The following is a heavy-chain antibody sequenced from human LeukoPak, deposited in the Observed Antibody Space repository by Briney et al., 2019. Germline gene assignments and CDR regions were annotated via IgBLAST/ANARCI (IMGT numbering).Heavy chain of an antibody. CDR3: ARDHPLEQLVLRRNPFDI. CDR1: GYTFSNYY. J-gene: IGHJ3*02. CDR2: INPSGGSR. V-gene: IGHV1-46*01. D-gene: IGHD6-6*01. Sequence: GASVKVSCKASGYTFSNYYIHWVRQAPGQGLEWMGIINPSGGSRSYAQKFQERVTMTTDTSTSTAYMELRSLRFDDTAVYYCARDHPLEQLVLRRNPFDIWGQGTMVTVSS.